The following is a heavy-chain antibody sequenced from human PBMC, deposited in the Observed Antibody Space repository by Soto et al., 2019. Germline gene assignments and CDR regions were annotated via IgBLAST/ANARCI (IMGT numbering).Heavy chain of an antibody. CDR3: ARNLGYCSTTTYRQYHAP. CDR2: IYYSGNT. Sequence: SETLSLTCTVSGGSISSFYWSWIRQSPGKGLEWIGFIYYSGNTNYNPSLKSRVTMSVDTSNNQFSLKLSSVTAADTAIYYCARNLGYCSTTTYRQYHAPSGQGTLVTVSA. V-gene: IGHV4-59*01. D-gene: IGHD2-2*01. CDR1: GGSISSFY. J-gene: IGHJ5*02.